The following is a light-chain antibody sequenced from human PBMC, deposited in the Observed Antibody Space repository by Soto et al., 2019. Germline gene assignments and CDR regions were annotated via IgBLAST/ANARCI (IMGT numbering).Light chain of an antibody. V-gene: IGKV1-5*03. CDR3: QQYNSYAWT. CDR1: QGIATW. Sequence: DIQMTQSPSSLSASVGDRVTITCRASQGIATWLAWYQQKPGEAPKLLISKASSLESGVPSRFSGSGSGTEFTLTISSLQPDDFATYYCQQYNSYAWTFGQGTKVEVK. CDR2: KAS. J-gene: IGKJ1*01.